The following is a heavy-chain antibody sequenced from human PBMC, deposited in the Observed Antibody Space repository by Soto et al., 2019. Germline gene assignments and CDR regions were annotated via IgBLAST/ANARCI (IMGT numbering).Heavy chain of an antibody. CDR1: GLTFTSSS. V-gene: IGHV1-58*01. Sequence: WASVKVSCKASGLTFTSSSVQWVRQARGERLEWIGWIVVGSGNTNYAQKFQERVTITRDMSTSTAYMELSSLRSEDTAVYYCAAGLYSSSSPYYYGMDVWGQGTTVTVSS. D-gene: IGHD6-6*01. CDR3: AAGLYSSSSPYYYGMDV. CDR2: IVVGSGNT. J-gene: IGHJ6*02.